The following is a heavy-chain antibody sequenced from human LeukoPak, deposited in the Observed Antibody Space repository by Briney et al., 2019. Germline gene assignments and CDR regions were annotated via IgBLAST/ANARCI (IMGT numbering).Heavy chain of an antibody. Sequence: SVKVSCKASGGTFSSYAISWVRQAPGQGLEWMGRIIPIFGTANYAQKFQGRVTITTDESTSTAYVELSSLRSEDTAVYYSARDPITMVRGVPNYGYFDYWGQGTLVTVSS. V-gene: IGHV1-69*05. J-gene: IGHJ4*02. CDR3: ARDPITMVRGVPNYGYFDY. CDR1: GGTFSSYA. D-gene: IGHD3-10*01. CDR2: IIPIFGTA.